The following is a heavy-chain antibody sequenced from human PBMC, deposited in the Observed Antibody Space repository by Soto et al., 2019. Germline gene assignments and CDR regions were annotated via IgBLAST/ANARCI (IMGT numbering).Heavy chain of an antibody. CDR2: VNPIVSMS. V-gene: IGHV1-69*02. CDR3: ASSYGSGYRAFDY. D-gene: IGHD3-10*01. Sequence: QVQLVQSGAEVMRPGSSVKVSCKSSGDTFNFYSINWVRQAPGLGLEWMGRVNPIVSMSNYAQKFQGRVTMTADKSTSTAYMELSSLRSEDTAICYCASSYGSGYRAFDYWGQGALVTVSS. J-gene: IGHJ4*02. CDR1: GDTFNFYS.